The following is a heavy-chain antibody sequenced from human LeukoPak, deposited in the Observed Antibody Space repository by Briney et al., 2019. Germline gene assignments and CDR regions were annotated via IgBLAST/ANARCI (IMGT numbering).Heavy chain of an antibody. J-gene: IGHJ4*02. CDR1: GFTFDDYA. V-gene: IGHV3-9*01. D-gene: IGHD2-2*01. Sequence: GGSLRLPCAASGFTFDDYAMHWVRQAPGKGLEWVSGISWNSGSIGYADSVKGRFTISRDNAKNSLYLQMNSLRAEDTALYYCAKDYCSSTSCLSYYFDYWGQGTLVTVSS. CDR3: AKDYCSSTSCLSYYFDY. CDR2: ISWNSGSI.